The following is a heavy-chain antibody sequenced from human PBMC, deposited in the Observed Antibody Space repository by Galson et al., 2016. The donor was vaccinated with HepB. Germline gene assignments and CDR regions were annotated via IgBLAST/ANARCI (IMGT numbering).Heavy chain of an antibody. J-gene: IGHJ3*01. V-gene: IGHV2-70*01. D-gene: IGHD4-23*01. CDR2: IDSDNDQ. Sequence: PALVKPTQTLTLTCTFSGFSLSTGEMCVAWIRQPPGKALEWLALIDSDNDQSYNTSLKTRLTISKDTSKNQVFLTMTNLDPVDTATYYCARTREGVGDGGIREADDGFDVWGRGTMVTVSS. CDR3: ARTREGVGDGGIREADDGFDV. CDR1: GFSLSTGEMC.